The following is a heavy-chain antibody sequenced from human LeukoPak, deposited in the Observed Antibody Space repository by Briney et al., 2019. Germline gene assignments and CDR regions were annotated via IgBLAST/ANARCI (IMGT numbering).Heavy chain of an antibody. CDR1: GFTFSSYS. CDR3: ARDNGSGSHFDY. D-gene: IGHD1-26*01. J-gene: IGHJ4*02. V-gene: IGHV3-21*01. Sequence: PRGSLRLSCAASGFTFSSYSMNWVRQAPGKGLEWVSSISSSSSYIYYADSVKGRFTISRDNAKNSLYLQMNSLRAEDTAVYYCARDNGSGSHFDYWGQGTLVTVSS. CDR2: ISSSSSYI.